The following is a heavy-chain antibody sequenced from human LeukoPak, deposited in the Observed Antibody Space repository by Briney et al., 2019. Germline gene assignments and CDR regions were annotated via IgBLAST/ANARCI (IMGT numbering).Heavy chain of an antibody. CDR3: ARWYGQEVGRDYYYYMDV. V-gene: IGHV3-53*01. D-gene: IGHD3-10*01. CDR2: IYSGGST. Sequence: PGGSLRLSCAASGFTVSSNYMSWVRQAPGKGLGWVSVIYSGGSTYYADSVKGRFTISRDNSKNTLYLQMNSLRAEDTAVYYCARWYGQEVGRDYYYYMDVWGKGTTVTVSS. J-gene: IGHJ6*03. CDR1: GFTVSSNY.